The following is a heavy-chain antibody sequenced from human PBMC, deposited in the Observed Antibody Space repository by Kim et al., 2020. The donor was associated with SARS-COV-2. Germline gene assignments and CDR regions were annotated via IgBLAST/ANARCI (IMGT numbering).Heavy chain of an antibody. V-gene: IGHV2-5*02. CDR2: IYWDDEK. CDR1: GFSLTTSGVG. D-gene: IGHD5-18*01. Sequence: SGPTLVNPTQTLTLTCTFSGFSLTTSGVGVAWIRQPPGKALEWLALIYWDDEKRYSPSLKRRLTITKDTSKNQVVLTMTNMDPVDTATYYCAHRRGYTYGEPFAPWGQGTLVTVSS. CDR3: AHRRGYTYGEPFAP. J-gene: IGHJ5*02.